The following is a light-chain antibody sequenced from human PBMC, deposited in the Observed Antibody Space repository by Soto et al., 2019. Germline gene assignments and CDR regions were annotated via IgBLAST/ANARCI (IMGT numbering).Light chain of an antibody. CDR2: AAS. CDR3: QQSYDTPPT. J-gene: IGKJ1*01. Sequence: DIQMTQSPSSLSASVGDRVTITCRASQSISSYLNWYQQKPGKAPKLLIYAASSLQSGVPSRSSGSGSGTDFTLTISSLQPEDFATYYCQQSYDTPPTFGQGTKVEI. CDR1: QSISSY. V-gene: IGKV1-39*01.